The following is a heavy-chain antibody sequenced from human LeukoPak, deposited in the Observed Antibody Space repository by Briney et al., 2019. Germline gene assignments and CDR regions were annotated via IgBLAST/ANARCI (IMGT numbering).Heavy chain of an antibody. D-gene: IGHD1-26*01. J-gene: IGHJ4*02. Sequence: GGSLRLSCAASGFTFSSYSMNWVRQAPGKGLEWVSYISSSGSTIYYADSVKGRFTISRDNAKNSLYLQMNSLRAEDTAVYYCARNLEVGATPLIGYWGQGTLVTVSS. V-gene: IGHV3-48*04. CDR1: GFTFSSYS. CDR2: ISSSGSTI. CDR3: ARNLEVGATPLIGY.